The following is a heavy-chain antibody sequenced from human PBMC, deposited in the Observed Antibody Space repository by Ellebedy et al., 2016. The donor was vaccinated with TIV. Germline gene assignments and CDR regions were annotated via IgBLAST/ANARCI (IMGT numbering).Heavy chain of an antibody. CDR1: GFTFSSYD. CDR2: IWYDGTKK. Sequence: GGSLRLSXVASGFTFSSYDMHWVRQAPGKGLEWVALIWYDGTKKYYADSVKGRFSISRDNSKNTLYLQMNSLRAEDTAVYYCARELRGYDRYYYYGVDVWGQGTTVTVSS. J-gene: IGHJ6*02. CDR3: ARELRGYDRYYYYGVDV. V-gene: IGHV3-33*01. D-gene: IGHD5-12*01.